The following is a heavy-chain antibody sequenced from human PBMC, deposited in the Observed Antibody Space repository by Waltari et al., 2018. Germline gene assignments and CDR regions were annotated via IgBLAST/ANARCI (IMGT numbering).Heavy chain of an antibody. D-gene: IGHD4-17*01. Sequence: YGGSFSGYYWSWIRQPPGKGLEWIGEINHSGSTNYNPSLKSRVTISVDTSKNQFSLKLSSVTAADTAVYYCAREAYGDYVGYWGQGTLVTVSS. CDR2: INHSGST. J-gene: IGHJ4*02. V-gene: IGHV4-34*01. CDR3: AREAYGDYVGY. CDR1: GGSFSGYY.